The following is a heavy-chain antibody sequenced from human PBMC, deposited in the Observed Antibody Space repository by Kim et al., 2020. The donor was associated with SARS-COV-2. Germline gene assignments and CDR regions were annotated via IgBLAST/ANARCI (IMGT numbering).Heavy chain of an antibody. CDR1: GFTFYDYW. CDR2: IKQDGSES. Sequence: GGSLRLSCVGSGFTFYDYWMTWVRLAPGKGLEWVAVIKQDGSESYYVDSARVRFTISSDNAENSFYLQMKSLRADDAAAYYYARAWGDYWGQGTLVTDSS. CDR3: ARAWGDY. V-gene: IGHV3-7*05. D-gene: IGHD3-16*01. J-gene: IGHJ4*02.